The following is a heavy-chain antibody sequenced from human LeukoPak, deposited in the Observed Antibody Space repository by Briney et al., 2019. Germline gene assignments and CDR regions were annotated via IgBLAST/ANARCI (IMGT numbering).Heavy chain of an antibody. V-gene: IGHV3-11*04. CDR2: ISGSGTTI. J-gene: IGHJ4*02. CDR1: GFTFSDYY. Sequence: PGGSLRLSCAASGFTFSDYYMTWIRQAPGKGLEWVSYISGSGTTIYYADSVKGRFTISRDNAKNSLYLQMNSLRAEDTAVYYCARDSEQNHDYGDYPDYWGQGTLVTVSS. D-gene: IGHD4-17*01. CDR3: ARDSEQNHDYGDYPDY.